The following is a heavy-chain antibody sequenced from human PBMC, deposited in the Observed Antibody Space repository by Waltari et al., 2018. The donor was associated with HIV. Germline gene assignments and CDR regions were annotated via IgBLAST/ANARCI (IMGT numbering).Heavy chain of an antibody. CDR2: INPNSGGT. Sequence: QVQLVQSGAEVKKPGASVKVSCKASGYTFTGYYIPWVRQAPGQGTAWMGWINPNSGGTNYAQKFQGRVTMTRDTSISTAYMELSRLRSDDTAVYYCARDSYCGGDCYLYYYYGMDVWGQGTTVTVSS. CDR3: ARDSYCGGDCYLYYYYGMDV. CDR1: GYTFTGYY. D-gene: IGHD2-21*02. J-gene: IGHJ6*02. V-gene: IGHV1-2*02.